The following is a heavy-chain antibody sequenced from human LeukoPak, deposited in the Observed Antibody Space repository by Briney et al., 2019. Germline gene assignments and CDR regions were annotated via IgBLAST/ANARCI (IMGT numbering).Heavy chain of an antibody. CDR1: GFTFSSYW. V-gene: IGHV3-74*01. CDR2: INSDGSNT. Sequence: GGSLRLSRAASGFTFSSYWMHWVRQAPGEGLVWDSRINSDGSNTSYADSVKGRFTISRDNAKKTLYLQMNSRRAEDTAVYYCAREDYGAYGLDYWGEGTLVT. D-gene: IGHD4-17*01. CDR3: AREDYGAYGLDY. J-gene: IGHJ4*02.